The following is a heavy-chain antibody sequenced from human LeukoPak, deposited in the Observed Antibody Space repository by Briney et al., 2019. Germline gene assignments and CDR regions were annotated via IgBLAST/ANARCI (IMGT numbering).Heavy chain of an antibody. CDR2: IRYDGSNK. CDR1: GFTFSSYG. Sequence: PGGSLRLSCAASGFTFSSYGMHWVRQAPGKGLEWVAFIRYDGSNKYYADSVKGRFTISRDNSKNTLYLQMNSLRAEDTAVYYCAKDKVSAAKTLGYFDYWGQGTLVTVSS. J-gene: IGHJ4*02. V-gene: IGHV3-30*02. D-gene: IGHD2-2*01. CDR3: AKDKVSAAKTLGYFDY.